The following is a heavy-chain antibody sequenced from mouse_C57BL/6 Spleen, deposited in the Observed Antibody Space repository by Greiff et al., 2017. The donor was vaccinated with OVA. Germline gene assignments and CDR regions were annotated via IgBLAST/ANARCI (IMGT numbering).Heavy chain of an antibody. D-gene: IGHD1-1*01. Sequence: VQLKQSGAELVKPGASVKLSCTASGFNIKDYYMHWVKQRTEQGLEWIGRIDPEDGETKYAPKFQGKATITADTSSNTAYLQLSSLTSEDTAVYYCARPITTVVADWYFDVWGTGTTVTVSS. V-gene: IGHV14-2*01. CDR1: GFNIKDYY. J-gene: IGHJ1*03. CDR2: IDPEDGET. CDR3: ARPITTVVADWYFDV.